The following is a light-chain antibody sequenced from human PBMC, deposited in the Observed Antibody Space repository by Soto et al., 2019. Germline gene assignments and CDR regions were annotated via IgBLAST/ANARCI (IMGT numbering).Light chain of an antibody. V-gene: IGLV2-23*01. J-gene: IGLJ2*01. CDR1: SSDVGSYNL. Sequence: QSALNQPASVSGSPGQSITISCTGTSSDVGSYNLVSWYQQHPVKAPKLMIYEGSKRPSGVSNRFSGSKSGNTASLTISGLQAEDEADYHCCSYAGSSVVFGGGTKVTVL. CDR2: EGS. CDR3: CSYAGSSVV.